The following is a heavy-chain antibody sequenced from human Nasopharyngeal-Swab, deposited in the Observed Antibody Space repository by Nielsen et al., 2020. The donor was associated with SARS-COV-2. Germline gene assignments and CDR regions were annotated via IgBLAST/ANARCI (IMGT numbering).Heavy chain of an antibody. CDR3: ARDLGVVTFGGVIVIPGKFDP. Sequence: ASVKVSRKASGYTFTSYYMHWVRQAPGQGLEWMGIINPSGGSTSYAQKFQGRVTMTRDTSTSTVYMELSSLRSEDTAVYYCARDLGVVTFGGVIVIPGKFDPWGQGTLVTVSS. CDR2: INPSGGST. CDR1: GYTFTSYY. D-gene: IGHD3-16*02. J-gene: IGHJ5*02. V-gene: IGHV1-46*01.